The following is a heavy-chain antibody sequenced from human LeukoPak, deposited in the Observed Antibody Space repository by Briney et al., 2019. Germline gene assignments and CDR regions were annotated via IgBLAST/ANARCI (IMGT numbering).Heavy chain of an antibody. CDR1: GFIFDNYA. Sequence: PRGSLRLSCAASGFIFDNYAMNWVRQAPGKGLEWLTGISGFGGSTYYAASAKGRFTISRDNSGNTLFLQLNNLRVEDTAVYYCARRGGSSWSSFDYWGQGSLVTVSS. V-gene: IGHV3-23*01. D-gene: IGHD6-13*01. CDR3: ARRGGSSWSSFDY. J-gene: IGHJ4*02. CDR2: ISGFGGST.